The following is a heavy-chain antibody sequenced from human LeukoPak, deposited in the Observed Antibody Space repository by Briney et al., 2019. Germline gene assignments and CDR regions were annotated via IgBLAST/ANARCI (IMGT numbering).Heavy chain of an antibody. Sequence: KPGGSLRLSCAASGFTFSSYSMNWVRQAPGKGLEWVSSISSSSSYIYYADSVKGRFTISRDNAKSSLYLQMNSLRAEDTAVYYCASVRGPRGPDYWGQGTLVTVSS. D-gene: IGHD2-8*01. CDR2: ISSSSSYI. CDR3: ASVRGPRGPDY. J-gene: IGHJ4*02. CDR1: GFTFSSYS. V-gene: IGHV3-21*01.